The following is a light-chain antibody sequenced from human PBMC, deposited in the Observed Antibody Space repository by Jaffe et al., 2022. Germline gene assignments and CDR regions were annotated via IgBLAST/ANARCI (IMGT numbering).Light chain of an antibody. CDR2: EDA. CDR3: FSTDSTGNQRRV. CDR1: ALPKKF. Sequence: SSELTQPPSVSVSPGQTARITCSGDALPKKFAYWYQQKSGQAPVLVIYEDAKRPSGIPERFSGSSSGTMATLTISGAQLEDEADYYCFSTDSTGNQRRVFGGGTKLTVL. J-gene: IGLJ2*01. V-gene: IGLV3-10*01.